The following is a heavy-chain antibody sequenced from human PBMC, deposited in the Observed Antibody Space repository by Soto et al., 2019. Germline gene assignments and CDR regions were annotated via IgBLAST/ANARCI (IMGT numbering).Heavy chain of an antibody. CDR2: INAGNGNT. CDR3: ARSRQLPQGYNYYGMDV. D-gene: IGHD2-2*01. CDR1: GYTFTSYA. Sequence: GVSVKVSCKASGYTFTSYAMHWVRQAPGQRLEWMGWINAGNGNTKYSQKFQGRGTITRDTSASTAYMELSSLRSEDTAVYYCARSRQLPQGYNYYGMDVWGQGTTVTVSS. J-gene: IGHJ6*02. V-gene: IGHV1-3*01.